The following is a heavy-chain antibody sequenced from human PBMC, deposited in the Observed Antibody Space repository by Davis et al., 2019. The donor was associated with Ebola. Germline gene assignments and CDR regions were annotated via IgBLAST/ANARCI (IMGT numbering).Heavy chain of an antibody. Sequence: GESLKISCAASGFTFSNYWMSWVRQPPGKGLEWVANIKQDGSEKQYVDSLKGRITISRDNAKNSLFLQVNSLRDEDTAVYYCARGGQGVGAGRWLDPWGQGNLVIVSS. CDR1: GFTFSNYW. D-gene: IGHD1-26*01. J-gene: IGHJ5*02. CDR3: ARGGQGVGAGRWLDP. CDR2: IKQDGSEK. V-gene: IGHV3-7*03.